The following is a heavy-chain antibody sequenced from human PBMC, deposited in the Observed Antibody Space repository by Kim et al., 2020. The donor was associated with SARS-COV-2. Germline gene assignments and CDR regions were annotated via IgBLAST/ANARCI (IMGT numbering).Heavy chain of an antibody. V-gene: IGHV3-21*01. Sequence: GGSLRLSCAASGFTFSSYSMNWVRQAPGKGLEWVSSISSSSSYIYYADSVKGRFTISRDNAKNSLYLQMNSLRAEDTAVYYCARPYSSIDWYFDLWGRGTLVTVSS. D-gene: IGHD6-13*01. CDR2: ISSSSSYI. CDR3: ARPYSSIDWYFDL. J-gene: IGHJ2*01. CDR1: GFTFSSYS.